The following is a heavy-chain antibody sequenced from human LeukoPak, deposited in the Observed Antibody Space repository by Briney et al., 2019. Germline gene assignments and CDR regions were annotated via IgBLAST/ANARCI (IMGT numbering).Heavy chain of an antibody. CDR1: GFTLSDYY. J-gene: IGHJ4*02. V-gene: IGHV3-11*01. D-gene: IGHD3-3*01. CDR2: ISSSGSTI. CDR3: ARDQGSGITIFGVARRVFDY. Sequence: PGGSLRLSCAASGFTLSDYYMSWIRQAPGKGLEWVSYISSSGSTIYYADSVKGRFTISRDNAKNSLYLQMNSLRAEDTAVYYCARDQGSGITIFGVARRVFDYWGQGTLVTVSS.